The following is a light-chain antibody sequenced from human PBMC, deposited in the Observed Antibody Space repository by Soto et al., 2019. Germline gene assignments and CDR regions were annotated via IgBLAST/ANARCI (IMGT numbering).Light chain of an antibody. CDR2: GTS. J-gene: IGKJ4*01. CDR1: QTIFNN. Sequence: EIVMTQSPATLSVSPGETATLSCRAIQTIFNNLAWYQQKPGQAPRLLIYGTSTRATDIPARFSGSGSGTEFTLTLSSLQSEDFAVYYCQQYNNWPLTFGGGTKVEMK. CDR3: QQYNNWPLT. V-gene: IGKV3-15*01.